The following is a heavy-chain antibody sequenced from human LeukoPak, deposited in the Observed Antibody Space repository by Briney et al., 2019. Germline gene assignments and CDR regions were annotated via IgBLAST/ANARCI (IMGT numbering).Heavy chain of an antibody. Sequence: ASVKVSCKASGYTFTGYYMHWVRQAPGQGLEWMGWINPNRGGTNYAQKFQGRVSMTRDTAISTAYIELSRLRSDDTAVYYCARAVGATNNAFDIWGQGTMVTVSA. CDR2: INPNRGGT. CDR1: GYTFTGYY. J-gene: IGHJ3*02. D-gene: IGHD1-26*01. V-gene: IGHV1-2*02. CDR3: ARAVGATNNAFDI.